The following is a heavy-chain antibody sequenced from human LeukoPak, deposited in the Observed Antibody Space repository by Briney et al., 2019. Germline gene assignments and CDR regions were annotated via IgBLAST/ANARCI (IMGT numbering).Heavy chain of an antibody. D-gene: IGHD6-19*01. CDR3: AKGHLAVAS. CDR1: GFTFKSYA. Sequence: GGSLRLSCAASGFTFKSYAMSWVRQAPGKGLEWVSGISGSGDSTYYADSVKGRFTISRDNSKNTLYLQMNSLRAEDTALYYCAKGHLAVASWGPGSLVTVSS. CDR2: ISGSGDST. V-gene: IGHV3-23*01. J-gene: IGHJ5*02.